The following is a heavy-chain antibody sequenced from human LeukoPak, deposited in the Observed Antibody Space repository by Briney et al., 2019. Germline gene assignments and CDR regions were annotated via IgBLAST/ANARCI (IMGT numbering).Heavy chain of an antibody. J-gene: IGHJ5*02. V-gene: IGHV4-59*12. CDR2: IHYSGDT. Sequence: SETLPLTCTVSGDSINNDYWSWVRQSPGKGLEWIAYIHYSGDTNYNPSLKSRVTISVDTSKNQFSLKLSSVTAADTAVYYCAREQRRAYSSSNWFDPWGQGTLVTVSS. CDR1: GDSINNDY. CDR3: AREQRRAYSSSNWFDP. D-gene: IGHD6-6*01.